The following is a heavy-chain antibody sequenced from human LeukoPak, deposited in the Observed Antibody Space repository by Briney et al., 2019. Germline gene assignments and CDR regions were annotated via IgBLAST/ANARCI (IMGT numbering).Heavy chain of an antibody. CDR3: ARGGATMMVGAFAI. V-gene: IGHV3-9*01. D-gene: IGHD5-24*01. CDR1: ASIFDYYA. J-gene: IGHJ3*02. CDR2: ISWNSDSI. Sequence: GRSLRLSCAASASIFDYYAMHWVRQAPGRGLEWVSGISWNSDSILYADSVKGRFIISRDNAKSSLYLQVNSLRTEDTALYYCARGGATMMVGAFAIWGQGTMVTVPS.